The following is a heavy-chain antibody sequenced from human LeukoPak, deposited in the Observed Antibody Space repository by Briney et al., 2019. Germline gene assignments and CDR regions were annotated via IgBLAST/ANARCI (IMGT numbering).Heavy chain of an antibody. CDR2: IRYDGSNK. Sequence: GGSLRLSCAASGFTFSRNGMSWVRQAPGRGLEWVAFIRYDGSNKYYADSVKGRFTISRDNSKNTLYLQMNSLRAEDTAVYYCAKDSSTSCHDWGQGTLVTVSS. J-gene: IGHJ4*02. D-gene: IGHD2-2*01. CDR1: GFTFSRNG. CDR3: AKDSSTSCHD. V-gene: IGHV3-30*02.